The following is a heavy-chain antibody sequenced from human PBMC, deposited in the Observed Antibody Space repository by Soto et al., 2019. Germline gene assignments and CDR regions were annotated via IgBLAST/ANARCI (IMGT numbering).Heavy chain of an antibody. CDR3: TIVANAY. V-gene: IGHV3-23*01. D-gene: IGHD3-16*02. Sequence: EVSLLESGGGLVQPGGSLRLSCTASGFSFSSYAMSWVRQAPGKGLEWVSSLSGSGGRTHYAESVKGRFTISRDNPKNTVNLQMNSLRVDDTAVYYCTIVANAYWGQGTLGTVSS. CDR2: LSGSGGRT. J-gene: IGHJ4*02. CDR1: GFSFSSYA.